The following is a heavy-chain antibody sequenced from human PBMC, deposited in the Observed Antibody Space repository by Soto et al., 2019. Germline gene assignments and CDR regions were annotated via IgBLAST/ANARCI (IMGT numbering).Heavy chain of an antibody. V-gene: IGHV1-8*01. Sequence: ASVKVSCKASGYTFTSYDINWVRQATGQGLEWMGWMNPNSGNTGYAQEFQGRVTMTRNTSISTAYMELSSLRSEDTAVYYCAREEKGRYYYYYYGMDVWGQGTTVTVSS. CDR3: AREEKGRYYYYYYGMDV. CDR2: MNPNSGNT. J-gene: IGHJ6*02. CDR1: GYTFTSYD.